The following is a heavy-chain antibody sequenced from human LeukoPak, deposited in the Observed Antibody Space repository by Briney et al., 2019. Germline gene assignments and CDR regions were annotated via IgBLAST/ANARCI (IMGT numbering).Heavy chain of an antibody. J-gene: IGHJ6*03. CDR2: IYKSGST. CDR1: GDSISSGNYY. CDR3: ARTTEGGYTYDYFYYYYMDV. Sequence: PSETLSLTCTVSGDSISSGNYYWNWIRQPAGKGLEWIGRIYKSGSTNYNPSLKSRVTISVDTSKNQFSLKLSSVTAADTAVYYCARTTEGGYTYDYFYYYYMDVWGKGTTVTISS. V-gene: IGHV4-61*10. D-gene: IGHD5-18*01.